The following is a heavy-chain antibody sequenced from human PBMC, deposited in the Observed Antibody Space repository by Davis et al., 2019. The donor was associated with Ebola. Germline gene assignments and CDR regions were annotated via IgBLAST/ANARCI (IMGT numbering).Heavy chain of an antibody. D-gene: IGHD1-1*01. V-gene: IGHV3-48*03. CDR3: ARDMGSTVGFIMQTDY. Sequence: PGGSLRLSCRASGFTFNSFAMSWVRQAPGKGLEWVSSIRSSDTTIYYSDPVKGRFTVSRDNAKNSLYLQMNSLRAEDTAVYYCARDMGSTVGFIMQTDYWGQGTLVTVSS. J-gene: IGHJ4*02. CDR2: IRSSDTTI. CDR1: GFTFNSFA.